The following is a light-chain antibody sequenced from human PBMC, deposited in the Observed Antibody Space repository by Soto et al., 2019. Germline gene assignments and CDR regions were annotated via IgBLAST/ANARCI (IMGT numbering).Light chain of an antibody. J-gene: IGLJ2*01. CDR1: MSNIEYNF. CDR3: GTWDSSLNAGV. CDR2: DDN. V-gene: IGLV1-51*01. Sequence: QSVLTQPASVSAAPGQQVTISCSGSMSNIEYNFVSWYRQFPGKGPKLLIYDDNKRPSGIPDRFSASKSGTSATLGVTGLQTGDEATYYCGTWDSSLNAGVFGGGTKLTVL.